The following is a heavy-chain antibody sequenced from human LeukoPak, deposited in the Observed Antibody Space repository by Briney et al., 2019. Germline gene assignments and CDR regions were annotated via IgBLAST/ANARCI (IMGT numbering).Heavy chain of an antibody. J-gene: IGHJ4*02. CDR3: ARGGYDSSGYLIS. CDR1: GFTVSSNY. V-gene: IGHV3-53*01. Sequence: PGGSLRLSCAASGFTVSSNYMSWVRQAPGKGLEWVSVIYSGGSTYYADSVKGRFTISRDNSKNTLYLQMNSLRAEDTAVYYCARGGYDSSGYLISWGQGTLVTVSS. CDR2: IYSGGST. D-gene: IGHD3-22*01.